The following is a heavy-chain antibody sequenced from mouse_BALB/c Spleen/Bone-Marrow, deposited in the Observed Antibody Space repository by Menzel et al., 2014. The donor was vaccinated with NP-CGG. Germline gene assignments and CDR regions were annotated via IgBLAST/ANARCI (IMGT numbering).Heavy chain of an antibody. CDR2: IYPGNVNT. D-gene: IGHD2-4*01. V-gene: IGHV1S56*01. Sequence: VKLMESGPELVKPGASVMISCKASGYTLTSYYIHWVKQRPGQGLEWIGWIYPGNVNTKYNEKFKGKATLTADKSSSTAYMQLSSLTSEDSAVYFCARNDYDYFDYWGQGTTLTVSS. CDR1: GYTLTSYY. CDR3: ARNDYDYFDY. J-gene: IGHJ2*01.